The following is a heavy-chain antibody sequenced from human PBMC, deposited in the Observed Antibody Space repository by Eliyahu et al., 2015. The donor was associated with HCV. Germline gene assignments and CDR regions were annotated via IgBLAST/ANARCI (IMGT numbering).Heavy chain of an antibody. J-gene: IGHJ5*02. Sequence: QLQLQESGPGLVKPSETLSLTCTVSGGSISSSSYYWGWIRQPPGKGLEWIGSIYYSGSTYYNPSLKSRVTISVDTSKNQFSLKLSSVTAADTAVYYCARDGDSSGWSWGWFDPWGQGTLVTVSS. CDR1: GGSISSSSYY. CDR3: ARDGDSSGWSWGWFDP. CDR2: IYYSGST. D-gene: IGHD6-19*01. V-gene: IGHV4-39*07.